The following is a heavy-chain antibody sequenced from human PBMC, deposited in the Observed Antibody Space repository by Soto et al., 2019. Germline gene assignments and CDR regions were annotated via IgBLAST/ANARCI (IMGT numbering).Heavy chain of an antibody. Sequence: QLQLQESGSGLVKPSQTLSLTCAVSGGSISSGGYSWSWIRQPPGKALEWIGYIYHSGNTYYKPLVKSRVTISVDWSKNQVSLTRISVTDADTAVYYCARGPPHHYWGQGTLVTVSS. J-gene: IGHJ4*02. CDR3: ARGPPHHY. CDR2: IYHSGNT. CDR1: GGSISSGGYS. V-gene: IGHV4-30-2*01.